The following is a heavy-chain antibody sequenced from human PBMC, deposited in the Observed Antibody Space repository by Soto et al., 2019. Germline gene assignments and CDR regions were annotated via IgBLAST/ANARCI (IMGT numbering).Heavy chain of an antibody. V-gene: IGHV4-59*08. D-gene: IGHD6-25*01. CDR2: IYYSGST. CDR3: ARTEQRDGVYDY. J-gene: IGHJ4*02. CDR1: GGSISSYY. Sequence: QVQLQESGPGLVKPSETLSLTCTVSGGSISSYYWSWIRQPPGKGLEWIGYIYYSGSTNYNPSLKSRVTISVDTSKNQFSLKLSSVTAAVTAVYYCARTEQRDGVYDYWGQGTLDTFSS.